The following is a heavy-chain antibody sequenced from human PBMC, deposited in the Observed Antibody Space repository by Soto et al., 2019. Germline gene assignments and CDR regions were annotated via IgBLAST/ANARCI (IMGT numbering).Heavy chain of an antibody. CDR1: GGSIGSGDYY. D-gene: IGHD5-18*01. Sequence: QVQLQESGPGLVKPSQTLSLTCTVSGGSIGSGDYYSSWIRQPPGKGLEWIGYIYYSGSTYYNPSLKSRVTISIDTSKNQFSLKLSSVTTSDTAVYYCARAAYRYGYREDEWGQGTLVTVSS. V-gene: IGHV4-30-4*01. CDR2: IYYSGST. J-gene: IGHJ4*02. CDR3: ARAAYRYGYREDE.